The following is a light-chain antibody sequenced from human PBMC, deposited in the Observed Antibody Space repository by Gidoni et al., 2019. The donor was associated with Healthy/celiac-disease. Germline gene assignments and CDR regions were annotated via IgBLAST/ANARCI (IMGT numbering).Light chain of an antibody. CDR3: MQSLHTPLT. Sequence: DIVMTQSQLSLPVTPGEPASISCRSSQSLLHSNGYNYLDWYLQKPGQSPQLLIYLGSNRASGVPDRFSGSGSGTDFTLKISRVEAEDVGVYYCMQSLHTPLTFGGGTKVEIK. J-gene: IGKJ4*01. CDR1: QSLLHSNGYNY. V-gene: IGKV2-28*01. CDR2: LGS.